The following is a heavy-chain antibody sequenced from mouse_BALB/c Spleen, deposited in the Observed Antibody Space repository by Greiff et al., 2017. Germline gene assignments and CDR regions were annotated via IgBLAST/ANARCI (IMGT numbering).Heavy chain of an antibody. Sequence: VKLVESGAELVRPGSSVKLSCKASGYTFTSYYMYWVKQRPGQGLEWIGEINPSNGGTNFNEKFKSKATLTVDKSSSTAYMQLSSLTSEDSAVYYCTRSGGNPFYAMDYWGQGTSVTVSS. CDR1: GYTFTSYY. D-gene: IGHD2-1*01. CDR2: INPSNGGT. V-gene: IGHV1S81*02. J-gene: IGHJ4*01. CDR3: TRSGGNPFYAMDY.